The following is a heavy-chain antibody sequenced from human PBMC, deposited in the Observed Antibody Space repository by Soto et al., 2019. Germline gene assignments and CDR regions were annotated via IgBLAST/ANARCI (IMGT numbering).Heavy chain of an antibody. V-gene: IGHV4-59*08. CDR2: IYYSGSS. CDR3: ARHSSSWPIFDY. J-gene: IGHJ4*02. Sequence: QVQLQESGPGLVKPSETLSLTCTVSGGSIGNSYWSWIRQSPGKGLEWIGYIYYSGSSNYNPSLKSRDSISVDTSKNQLSLKLSSVTAADTAVYYCARHSSSWPIFDYWGQGTLVIVSS. CDR1: GGSIGNSY. D-gene: IGHD6-13*01.